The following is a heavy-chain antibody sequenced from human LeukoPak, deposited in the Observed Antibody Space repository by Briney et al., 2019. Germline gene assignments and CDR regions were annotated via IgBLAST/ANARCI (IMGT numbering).Heavy chain of an antibody. CDR2: ISAYNGNT. V-gene: IGHV1-18*01. CDR1: GYTFTSYG. CDR3: ARDRGRSGYYYRGDY. D-gene: IGHD3-22*01. Sequence: ASVKVSCKASGYTFTSYGISWVRQAPGQGLEWMGWISAYNGNTNYAQKLQGRVTMTTDTSTSTAYMELRSLRSDDTAVYYCARDRGRSGYYYRGDYWRQGTLVTVSS. J-gene: IGHJ4*02.